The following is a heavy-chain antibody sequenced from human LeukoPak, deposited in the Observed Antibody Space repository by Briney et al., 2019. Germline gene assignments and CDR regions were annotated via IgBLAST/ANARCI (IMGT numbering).Heavy chain of an antibody. CDR2: INPNSGGT. CDR3: ARDRSHNWNHESQYYFDY. CDR1: GYTITGYY. V-gene: IGHV1-2*02. Sequence: ASVKVSCKASGYTITGYYMHWVRQAPGQGLEWMGWINPNSGGTNYAQKFQGRVTMTRDTSISTAYMELSRLRSDDTAVYYCARDRSHNWNHESQYYFDYWGQGTPVTVSS. J-gene: IGHJ4*02. D-gene: IGHD1-1*01.